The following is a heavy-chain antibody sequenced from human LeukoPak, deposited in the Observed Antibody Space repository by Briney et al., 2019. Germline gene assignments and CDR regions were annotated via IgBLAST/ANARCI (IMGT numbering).Heavy chain of an antibody. D-gene: IGHD3-9*01. Sequence: GGSLRLSCVASGFTFSSYWMHWVRQDPRKGLVWVSRISGDGRNINYADSVRGRFTISRDNAKNTLYLQMNTLRVEDTAVYYCTRDLMDYDVSTGLHHYYMDVWGQGTTVTISS. CDR2: ISGDGRNI. V-gene: IGHV3-74*01. CDR1: GFTFSSYW. CDR3: TRDLMDYDVSTGLHHYYMDV. J-gene: IGHJ6*02.